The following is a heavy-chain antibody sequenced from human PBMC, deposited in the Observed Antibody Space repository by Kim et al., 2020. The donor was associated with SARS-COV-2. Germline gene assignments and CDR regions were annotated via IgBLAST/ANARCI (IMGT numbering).Heavy chain of an antibody. J-gene: IGHJ5*01. D-gene: IGHD6-13*01. CDR3: ARDRGGSTWSWVAFDS. CDR2: IKSDGST. Sequence: GGSLRLSCAASGFGVSDNYMNWVRQAPGKGLEWVSLIKSDGSTYYPDSVKGRFTISRDNSKNTLYLQMNSLTAEDTAVYFCARDRGGSTWSWVAFDSWGQGTRVTVYS. V-gene: IGHV3-53*01. CDR1: GFGVSDNY.